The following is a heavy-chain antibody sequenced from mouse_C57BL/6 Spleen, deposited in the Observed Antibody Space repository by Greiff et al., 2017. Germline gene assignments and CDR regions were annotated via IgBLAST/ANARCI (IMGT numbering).Heavy chain of an antibody. J-gene: IGHJ2*01. D-gene: IGHD1-1*01. CDR3: ARADTTVVADY. CDR2: ISYDGSN. V-gene: IGHV3-6*01. CDR1: GYSITSGYY. Sequence: EVKLMESGPGLVKPSQSLSLTCSVTGYSITSGYYWNWIRQFPGNKLEWMGYISYDGSNNYNPSLKNRISITRDTSKNQFFLKLNSVTTEDTATYYCARADTTVVADYWGQGTTLTVSS.